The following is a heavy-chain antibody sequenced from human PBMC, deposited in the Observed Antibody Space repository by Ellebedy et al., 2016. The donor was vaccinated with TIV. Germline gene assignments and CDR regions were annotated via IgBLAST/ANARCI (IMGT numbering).Heavy chain of an antibody. J-gene: IGHJ6*02. D-gene: IGHD6-13*01. CDR2: VYFTVTT. V-gene: IGHV4-39*01. Sequence: MPSETLSLTCTVSGGSISSRTRYWGWFRQTPEKGLEWIGTVYFTVTTYYNPSFSSRVTISADTSNNQFSLRLTSVTAADTAVYYCATARRDPLYYGVDVWGRGTTVTVSS. CDR3: ATARRDPLYYGVDV. CDR1: GGSISSRTRY.